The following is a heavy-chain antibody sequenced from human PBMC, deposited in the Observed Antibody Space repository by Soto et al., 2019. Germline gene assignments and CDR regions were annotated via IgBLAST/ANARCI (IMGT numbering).Heavy chain of an antibody. V-gene: IGHV1-18*01. CDR3: AMVDNYVTPTPQDV. Sequence: PSVKVSCKAAEYNVVNYGSAWVGQATGQGLEWMGWISPYSGNTHYASKVQGRLTMTTDTSTSTAYMDLGSLTSDDTAVYYCAMVDNYVTPTPQDVWGHGTTVTVS. D-gene: IGHD3-16*01. CDR1: EYNVVNYG. CDR2: ISPYSGNT. J-gene: IGHJ6*02.